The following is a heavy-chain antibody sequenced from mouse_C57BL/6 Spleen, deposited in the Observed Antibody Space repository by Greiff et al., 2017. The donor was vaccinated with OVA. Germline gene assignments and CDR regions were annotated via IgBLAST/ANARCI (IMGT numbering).Heavy chain of an antibody. J-gene: IGHJ1*03. CDR1: GYTFTSYW. CDR2: IDPSDSYT. D-gene: IGHD2-1*01. Sequence: VQLQQPGAELVMPGASVKLSCKASGYTFTSYWMHWVKQRPGQGLEWIGEIDPSDSYTHYNQKFKGKSTLTVDKSSSTAYMQLSSLTSEDSAVYCCARGYGNYGYFDVWGTGTTVTVSS. V-gene: IGHV1-69*01. CDR3: ARGYGNYGYFDV.